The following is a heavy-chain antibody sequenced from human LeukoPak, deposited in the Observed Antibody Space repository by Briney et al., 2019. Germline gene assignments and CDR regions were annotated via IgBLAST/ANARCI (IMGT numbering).Heavy chain of an antibody. V-gene: IGHV3-21*01. CDR2: ISGSSSYI. J-gene: IGHJ4*02. CDR1: GLTFSSYN. CDR3: VRGAGGPRNYVLDY. D-gene: IGHD3-10*02. Sequence: PGGSLRLSCAASGLTFSSYNMNWVRQAPGKGLEWVSSISGSSSYIYYADSVKGRFTISRDNAKNTVYLQMSGLRDDDTALYFCVRGAGGPRNYVLDYWGQGALVSVSS.